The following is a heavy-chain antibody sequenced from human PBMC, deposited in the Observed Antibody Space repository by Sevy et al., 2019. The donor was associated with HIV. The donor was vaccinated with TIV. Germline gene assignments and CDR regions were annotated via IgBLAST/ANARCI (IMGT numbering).Heavy chain of an antibody. CDR2: IGWNSGSV. V-gene: IGHV3-9*01. CDR1: GFGFEDYG. D-gene: IGHD3-10*01. CDR3: AKDLLPYGSGSYPLDY. Sequence: GGSLRLSCAASGFGFEDYGMHWVRRAPGKGLEWVSRIGWNSGSVGYAVSVKGRFTISRDNAKNLLYLQMNSLTSEDTALYYCAKDLLPYGSGSYPLDYWGQGTVVTVSS. J-gene: IGHJ4*02.